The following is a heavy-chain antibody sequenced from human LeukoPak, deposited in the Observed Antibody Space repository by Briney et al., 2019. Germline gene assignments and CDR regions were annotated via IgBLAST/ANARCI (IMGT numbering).Heavy chain of an antibody. CDR2: ISYDGSNK. CDR3: ARGRDYGGDQDGFDI. CDR1: GFTFSSYA. Sequence: GGSLRLSCAASGFTFSSYAINWVRQAPGKGLEWVAVISYDGSNKFYADSVKGRFTISRDNSKNTLFLQMNSLGAEDTAVYFCARGRDYGGDQDGFDIWGPGTMVTVSS. D-gene: IGHD2-21*01. J-gene: IGHJ3*02. V-gene: IGHV3-30-3*01.